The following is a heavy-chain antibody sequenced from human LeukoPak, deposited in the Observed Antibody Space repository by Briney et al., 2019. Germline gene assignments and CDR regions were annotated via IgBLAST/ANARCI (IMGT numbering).Heavy chain of an antibody. D-gene: IGHD2-2*01. Sequence: PGGSLRLSCAAPGFIFDNYAIHWVRQAPGKGLEWVSLISGDGGSTFYADSVKGRFTISRDNSKNSLYLQMNSLRTEDTALYYCAKVTPKYCSSTSCYGYYYYYGMDVWGQGTTVTVSS. CDR2: ISGDGGST. CDR1: GFIFDNYA. V-gene: IGHV3-43*02. J-gene: IGHJ6*02. CDR3: AKVTPKYCSSTSCYGYYYYYGMDV.